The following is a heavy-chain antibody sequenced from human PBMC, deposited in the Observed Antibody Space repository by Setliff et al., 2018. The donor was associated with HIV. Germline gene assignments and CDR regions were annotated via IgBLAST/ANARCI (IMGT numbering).Heavy chain of an antibody. V-gene: IGHV4-59*01. D-gene: IGHD2-2*01. CDR2: IYYSGST. CDR1: GGSISSYY. Sequence: SETLSLTCTVSGGSISSYYWSWIRQPPGKGLEWIGYIYYSGSTNYNPSLKSRVTISVDTSKNQFSLKLSSVTAADTAVYYCARGRRSTSSYYYYYYMDVWGKGTTSPSP. J-gene: IGHJ6*03. CDR3: ARGRRSTSSYYYYYYMDV.